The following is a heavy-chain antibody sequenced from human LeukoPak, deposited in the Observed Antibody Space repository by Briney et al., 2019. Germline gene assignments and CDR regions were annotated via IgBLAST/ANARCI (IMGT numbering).Heavy chain of an antibody. J-gene: IGHJ5*02. V-gene: IGHV3-30*02. D-gene: IGHD2-2*02. CDR2: IRYDGSNK. CDR3: AKDSRAPIVVVPAAIQGPNWFDP. CDR1: GFTFSSYS. Sequence: PGGSLRLSCAASGFTFSSYSMTWVRQAPGKGLEWVAFIRYDGSNKYYADSVKGRFTISRDNSKNTLYLQMNSLRAEDTAVYYCAKDSRAPIVVVPAAIQGPNWFDPWGQGTLVTVSS.